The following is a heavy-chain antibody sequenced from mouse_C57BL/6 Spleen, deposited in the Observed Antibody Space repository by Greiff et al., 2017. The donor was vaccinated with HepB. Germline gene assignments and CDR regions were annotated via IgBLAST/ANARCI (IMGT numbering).Heavy chain of an antibody. D-gene: IGHD1-1*01. V-gene: IGHV1-61*01. CDR2: IYPSDSET. J-gene: IGHJ1*03. CDR3: ARNYYGSSGYFDV. Sequence: QVHVKQSGAELVRPGSSVKLSCKASGYTFTSYWMDWVKQRPGQGLEWIGNIYPSDSETHYNQKFKDKATLTVDKSSSTAYMQLSSLTSEDSAVYYCARNYYGSSGYFDVWGTGTTVTVSS. CDR1: GYTFTSYW.